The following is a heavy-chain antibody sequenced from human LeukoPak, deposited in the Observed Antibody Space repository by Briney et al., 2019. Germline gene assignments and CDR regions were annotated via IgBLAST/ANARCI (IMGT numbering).Heavy chain of an antibody. D-gene: IGHD3-3*01. CDR1: GFTFTGHT. V-gene: IGHV3-23*01. CDR3: AKDPNPHYDFWSGYK. CDR2: IGGRDDRT. Sequence: PGVSLRLSCAASGFTFTGHTMTWLRQAPGKGLEWVSIIGGRDDRTYYADSVKGRFTISRDNSKSILYLHMSSLRAEDTAVYYCAKDPNPHYDFWSGYKWGQGTLVTVSS. J-gene: IGHJ4*02.